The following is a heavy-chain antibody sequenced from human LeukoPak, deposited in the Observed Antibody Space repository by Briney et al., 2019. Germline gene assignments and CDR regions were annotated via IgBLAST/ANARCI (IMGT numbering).Heavy chain of an antibody. J-gene: IGHJ4*02. CDR3: AKDNYYDSSGYYIDY. D-gene: IGHD3-22*01. CDR2: ISGSGGST. V-gene: IGHV3-23*01. CDR1: GFTFSSYA. Sequence: GGSLRLSCAASGFTFSSYAMSWVRQAPGKGLEWVSAISGSGGSTYYADSVKGRFTISRDNSKNTLYLQMNSLRAEDTALYYCAKDNYYDSSGYYIDYWGQGTLVTVSS.